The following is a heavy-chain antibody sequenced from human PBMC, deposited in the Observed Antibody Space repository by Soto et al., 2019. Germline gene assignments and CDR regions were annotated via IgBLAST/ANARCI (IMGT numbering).Heavy chain of an antibody. D-gene: IGHD3-9*01. Sequence: QVQLVESGGGVVQPGRSLRLSCAASGFTFSSYGMHWVRQAPGKGLEWVAVISYDGSNKYYADSVKGRFTISRDNSKNTLYLQMNSLRAEDTAVYYCARGVLTGYYLPYYFDYWGQGTLVTVSS. CDR3: ARGVLTGYYLPYYFDY. CDR1: GFTFSSYG. CDR2: ISYDGSNK. J-gene: IGHJ4*02. V-gene: IGHV3-30*03.